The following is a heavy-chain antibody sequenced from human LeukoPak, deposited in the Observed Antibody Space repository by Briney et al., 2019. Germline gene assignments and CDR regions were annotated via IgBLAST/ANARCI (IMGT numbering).Heavy chain of an antibody. CDR3: ATTTIRLGF. Sequence: SETLSLTCTLSGGSISTYYWSWVRQPPGKGLEWIGYIYYTGSTDYNPSLKSRVTMSVDTSKNQFSLKLSSVTAADTAVYYCATTTIRLGFWGQGTLVTVSS. V-gene: IGHV4-59*01. D-gene: IGHD1-26*01. CDR2: IYYTGST. J-gene: IGHJ4*02. CDR1: GGSISTYY.